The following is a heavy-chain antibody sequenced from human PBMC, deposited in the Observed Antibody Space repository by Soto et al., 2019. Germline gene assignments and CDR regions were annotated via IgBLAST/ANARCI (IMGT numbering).Heavy chain of an antibody. CDR3: ASRDPGTSVDY. CDR1: GGSFTSNNW. D-gene: IGHD1-7*01. Sequence: SETLSLACAVSGGSFTSNNWWTWVRQPPGQGLEWIGEIYRTGSTNYNPSLKSRVTISLDKSENQFSLKVTSLTAADTAVYYCASRDPGTSVDYWGQGTLVTVSS. J-gene: IGHJ4*02. V-gene: IGHV4-4*02. CDR2: IYRTGST.